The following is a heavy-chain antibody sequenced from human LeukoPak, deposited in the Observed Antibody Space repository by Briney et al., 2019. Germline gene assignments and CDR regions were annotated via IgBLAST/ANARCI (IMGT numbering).Heavy chain of an antibody. D-gene: IGHD5-18*01. CDR3: ARQTDTAMGWCDP. CDR1: GGSISSRSYY. CDR2: IYYSGST. Sequence: PSETLSLTCTLSGGSISSRSYYWGWIRQPPGKGLEWIGSIYYSGSTYYNPSLKSRVTISVDTSKNQFSLKLSSVTAADTAVYYCARQTDTAMGWCDPWGQGTLVTVSS. J-gene: IGHJ5*02. V-gene: IGHV4-39*01.